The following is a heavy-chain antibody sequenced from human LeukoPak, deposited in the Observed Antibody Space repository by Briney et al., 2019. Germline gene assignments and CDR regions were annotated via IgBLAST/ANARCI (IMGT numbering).Heavy chain of an antibody. CDR3: AREEWRLFDY. Sequence: SETLSLTCTDSGGSISSGDYYWSWIRQPPGKGLEWIGYIYYSGSTYYNPSLKSRVTISVDTSKNQFSLKLSSVTAADTAVYYCAREEWRLFDYWGQGTLVTVSS. D-gene: IGHD3-3*01. V-gene: IGHV4-30-4*08. CDR2: IYYSGST. CDR1: GGSISSGDYY. J-gene: IGHJ4*02.